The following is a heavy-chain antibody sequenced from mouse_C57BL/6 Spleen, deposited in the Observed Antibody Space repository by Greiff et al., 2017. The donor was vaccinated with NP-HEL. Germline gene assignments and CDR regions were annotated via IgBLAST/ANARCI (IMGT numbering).Heavy chain of an antibody. V-gene: IGHV1-42*01. D-gene: IGHD1-1*01. CDR2: INPSTGGT. J-gene: IGHJ3*01. CDR3: ARSEGTLRYPFAY. Sequence: EVKLQQSGPELVKPGASVKISCKASGYSFTGYYMNWVKQSPEKSLEWIGEINPSTGGTTYNQKFKAKATLTVDKSSSTAYMQLKSLTSEDSAVYYCARSEGTLRYPFAYWGQGTLVTVSA. CDR1: GYSFTGYY.